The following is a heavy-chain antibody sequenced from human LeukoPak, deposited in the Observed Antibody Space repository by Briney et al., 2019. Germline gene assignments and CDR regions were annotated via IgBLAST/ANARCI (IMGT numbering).Heavy chain of an antibody. CDR3: ARGAVIVPAAMWYFDL. CDR2: VIPIFGTP. Sequence: GASVKVSCKASGGTFSSYAISWVRQAPGQGLEWMGGVIPIFGTPNYAQKSQGRVTITADESTSTAYMELSSLRSEDTAVYYCARGAVIVPAAMWYFDLWGRGTLVTVSS. D-gene: IGHD2-2*01. CDR1: GGTFSSYA. V-gene: IGHV1-69*01. J-gene: IGHJ2*01.